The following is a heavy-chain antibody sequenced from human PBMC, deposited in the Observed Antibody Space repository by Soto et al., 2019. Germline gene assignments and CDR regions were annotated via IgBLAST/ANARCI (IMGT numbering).Heavy chain of an antibody. Sequence: QVQLVQSGAEVKKPGTSVKVSCKASGGTFSSYAISWVRQAPGQGLEWMGGIIPIFGTANYAQKFQGRVTITADESTSTAYMELSSLRSEDTAVYYCARGDVVRIGTSLWFDPWGQGTLVTVSS. CDR1: GGTFSSYA. CDR2: IIPIFGTA. D-gene: IGHD2-2*01. CDR3: ARGDVVRIGTSLWFDP. J-gene: IGHJ5*02. V-gene: IGHV1-69*12.